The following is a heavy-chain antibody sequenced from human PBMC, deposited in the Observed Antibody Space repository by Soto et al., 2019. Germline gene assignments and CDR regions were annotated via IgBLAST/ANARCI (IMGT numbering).Heavy chain of an antibody. CDR2: IFSNDEK. D-gene: IGHD2-2*01. CDR1: GFSLSNARMG. J-gene: IGHJ5*02. Sequence: QVTLKESGPVLVKPTEPLTLTCTVPGFSLSNARMGVSWIRQPQGKALEWLAHIFSNDEKSYSTSLKSRLTISKDTSKSQVVLTMTNMDPVDTATYYCARIVSSTSCHCDWFDPWGQGTLVTVSS. CDR3: ARIVSSTSCHCDWFDP. V-gene: IGHV2-26*01.